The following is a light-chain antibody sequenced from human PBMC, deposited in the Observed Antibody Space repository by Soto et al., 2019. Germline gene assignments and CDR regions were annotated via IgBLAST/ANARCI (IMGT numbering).Light chain of an antibody. V-gene: IGLV1-51*01. CDR3: GTWDSSLSAGL. CDR1: SSNIGNNY. CDR2: DNN. J-gene: IGLJ3*02. Sequence: QSVLTQPPSVSAAPGQKVTISCSGSSSNIGNNYVSWYQHLPGTAPKLLIYDNNKRPSGIPDRFSGSKSGTSATLGITGLQTGDEADYYCGTWDSSLSAGLFGGGTKLTV.